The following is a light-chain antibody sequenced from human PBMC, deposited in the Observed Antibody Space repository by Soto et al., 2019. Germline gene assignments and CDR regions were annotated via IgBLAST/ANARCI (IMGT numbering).Light chain of an antibody. CDR3: CSYASASTRVI. V-gene: IGLV2-14*03. Sequence: QSALTQPASVSGSPGQSITIYCTGTGSDVGGYNFVSWYQQHPGKAPHLMIYDVNIRPSGVSNRFSGSKSGNTASLTISGRQAEDEADYYCCSYASASTRVIFGGGTKLTVL. CDR1: GSDVGGYNF. J-gene: IGLJ2*01. CDR2: DVN.